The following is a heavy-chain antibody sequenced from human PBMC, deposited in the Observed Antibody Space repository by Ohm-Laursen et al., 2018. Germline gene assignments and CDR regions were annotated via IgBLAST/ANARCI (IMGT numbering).Heavy chain of an antibody. CDR1: GFTFSSYG. V-gene: IGHV3-30*03. CDR2: ISYDGSNK. Sequence: SLRLSCAASGFTFSSYGMHWVRQAPGKGLEWVAVISYDGSNKYYADSVKGRFTISRDNAKNTLYLQMNSLRAEDTAVYYCARDPYDFWSGPSFDYWGQGTLVTVSS. J-gene: IGHJ4*02. D-gene: IGHD3-3*01. CDR3: ARDPYDFWSGPSFDY.